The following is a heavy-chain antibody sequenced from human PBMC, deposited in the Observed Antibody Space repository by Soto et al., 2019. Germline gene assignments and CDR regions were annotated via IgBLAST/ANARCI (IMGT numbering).Heavy chain of an antibody. CDR3: ARRTAARYCSGDSCYFDY. CDR1: GYSFTSYW. D-gene: IGHD2-15*01. V-gene: IGHV5-51*01. J-gene: IGHJ4*02. Sequence: PGESLKISCKGSGYSFTSYWIGWVRQMPGKGLEWMGIIYPGDSDTRYSPSFQGQVTISADKSISTAYLQWSSLKASDTAMYYCARRTAARYCSGDSCYFDYWGQGTLVTV. CDR2: IYPGDSDT.